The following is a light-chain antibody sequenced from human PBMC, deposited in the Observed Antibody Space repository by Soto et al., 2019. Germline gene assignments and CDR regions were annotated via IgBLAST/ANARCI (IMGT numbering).Light chain of an antibody. CDR2: EVS. CDR3: CSYAGSSTFWV. J-gene: IGLJ3*02. CDR1: SSDVGSYNL. Sequence: QSALTQPASVSGSPGQSITISCTGTSSDVGSYNLVSWYQQHPGKAPKLMIYEVSKRPSGVSNRFSGSKSGNTASLTISGLQAEDEADYYCCSYAGSSTFWVFGGGTQLPS. V-gene: IGLV2-23*02.